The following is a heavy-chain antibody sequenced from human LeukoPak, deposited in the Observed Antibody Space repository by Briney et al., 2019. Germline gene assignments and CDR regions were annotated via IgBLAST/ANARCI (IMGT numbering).Heavy chain of an antibody. D-gene: IGHD3-22*01. J-gene: IGHJ3*02. Sequence: PSETLSLTCTVSGGSISSYYWSWIRQPPGKGLEWIGYIYYSGSTNYNPSLKSRVTISVDTSKNQFSLKLSSVTAADTAVYYCARGTYYYDSSGDLPTDDAFDIWGQGTMVTVSS. V-gene: IGHV4-59*01. CDR3: ARGTYYYDSSGDLPTDDAFDI. CDR2: IYYSGST. CDR1: GGSISSYY.